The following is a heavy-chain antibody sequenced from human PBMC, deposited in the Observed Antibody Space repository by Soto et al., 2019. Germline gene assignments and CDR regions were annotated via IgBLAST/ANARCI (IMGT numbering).Heavy chain of an antibody. CDR2: IYYSGSI. D-gene: IGHD3-9*01. CDR3: ARQSESTGYFYGWFDP. V-gene: IGHV4-31*03. J-gene: IGHJ5*02. CDR1: GGSIKSRGYY. Sequence: QVQLQESGPGLVRPSQTLSLTCTVSGGSIKSRGYYWTWIRQHPGKGLEWIGNIYYSGSIHFNPSRKSRLTMLVDTSENQFSLKLTSVTAADTAVYYCARQSESTGYFYGWFDPWGQGTLVTVSS.